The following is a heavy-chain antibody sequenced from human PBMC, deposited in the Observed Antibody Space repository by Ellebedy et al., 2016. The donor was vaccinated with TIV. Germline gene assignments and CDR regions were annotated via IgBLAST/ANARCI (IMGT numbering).Heavy chain of an antibody. J-gene: IGHJ4*02. D-gene: IGHD2-8*01. Sequence: GESLKISCAASGFTFSSYDMHWVRQAPGKGLEWVALISYDANNQYYADSVKGRFTISRDNSKNTLYLQMNSLRPEDTGVYYCAKVPVGYCTTPPCFYLDYWGQGTLVTVSS. CDR2: ISYDANNQ. CDR3: AKVPVGYCTTPPCFYLDY. CDR1: GFTFSSYD. V-gene: IGHV3-30*18.